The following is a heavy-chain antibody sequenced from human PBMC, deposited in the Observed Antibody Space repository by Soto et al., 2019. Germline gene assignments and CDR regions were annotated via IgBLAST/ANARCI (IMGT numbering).Heavy chain of an antibody. V-gene: IGHV4-30-2*01. CDR3: ARASYCSGGSCYFDY. J-gene: IGHJ4*02. CDR2: IYHSGST. CDR1: GGSISSGGYS. D-gene: IGHD2-15*01. Sequence: PSETLSLTCAVSGGSISSGGYSWSWIRQPPGKGLEWIGYIYHSGSTYYNPSLKSRVTISVDRSKNQFSLKLSSVTAADTAVYYCARASYCSGGSCYFDYWGQGTLVTVSS.